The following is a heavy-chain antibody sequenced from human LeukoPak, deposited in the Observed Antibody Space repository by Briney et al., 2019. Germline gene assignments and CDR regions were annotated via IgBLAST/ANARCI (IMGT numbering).Heavy chain of an antibody. V-gene: IGHV3-23*01. CDR2: IDGNGGST. J-gene: IGHJ4*02. Sequence: GGSLRLSCAASGFTFSSYVMSWVRQAPGKGLEWVSSIDGNGGSTHYADSVRGRFTISRDNSKNTLYLQMNSLRAEDTALYYCALWMVRGVGVYWGQGTLVTVSS. D-gene: IGHD3-10*01. CDR1: GFTFSSYV. CDR3: ALWMVRGVGVY.